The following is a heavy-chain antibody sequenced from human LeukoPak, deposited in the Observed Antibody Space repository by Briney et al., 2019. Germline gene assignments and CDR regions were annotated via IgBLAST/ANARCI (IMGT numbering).Heavy chain of an antibody. J-gene: IGHJ4*02. CDR2: ISGYNGNT. CDR1: GYTFTRYA. D-gene: IGHD1-26*01. V-gene: IGHV1-18*01. Sequence: ASVKVSCKASGYTFTRYAFTWVRQAPGQGLEWMGWISGYNGNTNYALKLQGRVTMTTDTSTSTVYMELRSLRSDDTAVYYCARQSEMGAMFDYWGQGTLVTVSS. CDR3: ARQSEMGAMFDY.